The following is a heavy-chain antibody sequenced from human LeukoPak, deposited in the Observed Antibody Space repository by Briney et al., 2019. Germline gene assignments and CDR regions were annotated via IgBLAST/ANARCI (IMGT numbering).Heavy chain of an antibody. CDR3: ARGGPYWYFDL. CDR2: INHSGST. D-gene: IGHD2-15*01. Sequence: SETLSLTCAVYGGSFSGYYWSWIRQPPGKGLEWIGEINHSGSTNYNPSLKSRVTISVDTSKNQFSLKLSSVTAADTAVYYCARGGPYWYFDLWGRGTLVTVSS. J-gene: IGHJ2*01. CDR1: GGSFSGYY. V-gene: IGHV4-34*01.